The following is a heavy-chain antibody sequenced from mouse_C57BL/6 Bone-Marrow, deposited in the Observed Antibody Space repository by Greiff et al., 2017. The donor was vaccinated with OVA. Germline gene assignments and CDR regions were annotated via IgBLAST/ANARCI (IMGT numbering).Heavy chain of an antibody. CDR1: GYTFTSYW. CDR3: AKGGYDGYYVPYLDY. V-gene: IGHV1-59*01. Sequence: VQLQQPGAELVRPGTSVKLSCKASGYTFTSYWMHWVKQRPGQGLEWIGVIDPSDSYTNYNQKFKGKATLTVDTSSSTAYMQLSSLTSEDSAVSYCAKGGYDGYYVPYLDYWGQGTTLTVSS. J-gene: IGHJ2*01. D-gene: IGHD2-3*01. CDR2: IDPSDSYT.